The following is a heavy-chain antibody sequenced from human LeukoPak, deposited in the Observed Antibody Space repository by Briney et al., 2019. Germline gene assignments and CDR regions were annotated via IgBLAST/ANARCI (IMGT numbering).Heavy chain of an antibody. Sequence: PGGSLRLSCAASGFTFSSYEMNWVRQAPGQGLEWVSSISSSSSYIYYADSVKGRFTISRDNAKNSVYLQMNSLRAEDTAVYYCAKADGDKPFDYWGQGTLVTVSS. CDR2: ISSSSSYI. J-gene: IGHJ4*02. CDR3: AKADGDKPFDY. V-gene: IGHV3-21*01. D-gene: IGHD4-17*01. CDR1: GFTFSSYE.